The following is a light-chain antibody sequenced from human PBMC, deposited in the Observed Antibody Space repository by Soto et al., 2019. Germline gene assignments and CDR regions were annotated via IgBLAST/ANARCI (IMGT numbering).Light chain of an antibody. J-gene: IGLJ1*01. CDR2: RNN. CDR1: SSNIGSNY. CDR3: AAWDVILRAYV. Sequence: QSVLTQPPSASGTHGQRVTISCSGRSSNIGSNYVNWYEQLPGTAPKLLIYRNNQRPSGVPDRFSGSKSDTSASLAISGLRAEDEADDYCAAWDVILRAYVFGTGTKVTVL. V-gene: IGLV1-47*01.